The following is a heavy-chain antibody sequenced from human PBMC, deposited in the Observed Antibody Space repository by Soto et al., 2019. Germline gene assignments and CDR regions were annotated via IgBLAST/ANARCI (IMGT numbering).Heavy chain of an antibody. Sequence: QVQLQQWGAGLLKPSETLSLTCAVYGGSFSGYYWSWIRQPPGKGLEWIGEINHSGSTNYNPSLKSRVTISVDTSKNQFSLKLCSVTAADTAVYFCARDSLTTVSDYWGQGTLVTVSS. V-gene: IGHV4-34*01. CDR3: ARDSLTTVSDY. D-gene: IGHD4-17*01. J-gene: IGHJ4*02. CDR2: INHSGST. CDR1: GGSFSGYY.